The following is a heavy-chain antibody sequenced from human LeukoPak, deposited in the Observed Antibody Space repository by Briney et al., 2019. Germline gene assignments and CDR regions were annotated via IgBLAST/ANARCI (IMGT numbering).Heavy chain of an antibody. D-gene: IGHD2-2*01. CDR1: GGTFSSYT. CDR3: ATTGVPAAYTTQYNWFDS. CDR2: IIPILGIA. J-gene: IGHJ5*01. V-gene: IGHV1-69*02. Sequence: SVKVSCKASGGTFSSYTISWVRQAPGQGLEWMGRIIPILGIANYAQKFQGRVTITADKSTSTAYMELSSLRSEDTAVYYCATTGVPAAYTTQYNWFDSWGQGTLVTVSS.